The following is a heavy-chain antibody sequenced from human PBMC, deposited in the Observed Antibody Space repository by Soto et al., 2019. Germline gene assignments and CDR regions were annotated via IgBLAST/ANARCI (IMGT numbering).Heavy chain of an antibody. Sequence: GGSLRLSCAASGFTFSSYSMNWVRQAPGKGLEWVSSISSSSSYIYYADSVKGRFTISRDNAKNTMYLQMNSLRAEDTAVYYYGRDAAPGSCWKGAAFDIWGQGTMVTVSS. D-gene: IGHD2-15*01. CDR1: GFTFSSYS. V-gene: IGHV3-21*01. J-gene: IGHJ3*02. CDR3: GRDAAPGSCWKGAAFDI. CDR2: ISSSSSYI.